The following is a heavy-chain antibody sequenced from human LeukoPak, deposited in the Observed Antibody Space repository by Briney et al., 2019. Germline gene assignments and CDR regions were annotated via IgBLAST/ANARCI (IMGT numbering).Heavy chain of an antibody. Sequence: SSQTLSLTCTVSGGSISSGIYYWNWVRQHPGKGLEWIGYIYYSGTTYFNPSLRSRVTISVDTSKNRFSLRLSSVTAADTAMYYCTTVRRSPKALDFDLWGRGTLVTVSS. J-gene: IGHJ2*01. CDR1: GGSISSGIYY. CDR3: TTVRRSPKALDFDL. CDR2: IYYSGTT. V-gene: IGHV4-31*03.